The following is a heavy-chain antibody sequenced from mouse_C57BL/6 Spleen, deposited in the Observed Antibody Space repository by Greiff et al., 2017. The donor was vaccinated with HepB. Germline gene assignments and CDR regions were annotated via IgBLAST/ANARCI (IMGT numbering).Heavy chain of an antibody. J-gene: IGHJ2*01. D-gene: IGHD1-1*01. CDR2: IYPRSGNT. CDR1: GYTFTSYG. Sequence: QVQLQQSGAELARPGASVKLSCKASGYTFTSYGISWVKQRTGQGLEWIGEIYPRSGNTYYNEKFKGKATLTADKSSSTAYMEVRSLTSEDSAVYFCRITTVVADYWGQGTTLTVSS. V-gene: IGHV1-81*01. CDR3: RITTVVADY.